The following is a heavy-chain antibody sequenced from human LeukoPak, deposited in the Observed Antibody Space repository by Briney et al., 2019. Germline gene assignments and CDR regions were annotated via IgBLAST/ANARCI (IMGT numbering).Heavy chain of an antibody. Sequence: SETLSLTCTVSGGSISSSSYYWGWIRQPPGKGLEWIGSIYYSGSTYYNPSLKSRVTISVDTSKNQFSLKLSSVTAADTAVYYCARDREWPNPYYFDYWGQGTLVTVSS. D-gene: IGHD3-3*01. V-gene: IGHV4-39*07. CDR3: ARDREWPNPYYFDY. CDR1: GGSISSSSYY. J-gene: IGHJ4*02. CDR2: IYYSGST.